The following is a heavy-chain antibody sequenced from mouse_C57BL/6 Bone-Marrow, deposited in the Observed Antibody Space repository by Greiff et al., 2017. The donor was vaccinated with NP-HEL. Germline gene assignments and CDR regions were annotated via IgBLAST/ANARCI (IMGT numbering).Heavy chain of an antibody. CDR3: APPPKLRPGAMDY. CDR1: GFNIKDYY. V-gene: IGHV14-2*01. CDR2: IDPEDGET. D-gene: IGHD3-2*02. J-gene: IGHJ4*01. Sequence: VQLKESGAELVKPGASVKLSCTASGFNIKDYYMHWVKQRTEQGLEWIGRIDPEDGETKYAPKFQGKATITADTSSNTAYLQLSSLTSEDTAVYYSAPPPKLRPGAMDYWGQGTSVTVSS.